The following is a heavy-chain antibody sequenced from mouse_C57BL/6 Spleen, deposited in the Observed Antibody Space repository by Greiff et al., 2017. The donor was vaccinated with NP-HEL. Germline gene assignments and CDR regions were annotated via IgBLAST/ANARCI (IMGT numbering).Heavy chain of an antibody. Sequence: EVQLQQSGAELVRPGASVKLSCTASGFHIQDDYMHWVKPRPEQGLEWVGWIDPENGDTEYASKFQGKATITADTSSNTAYLQLSSLTSEDTAVYYCATPCYGSYDYWGKGTTLTVSS. V-gene: IGHV14-4*01. CDR1: GFHIQDDY. CDR2: IDPENGDT. J-gene: IGHJ2*01. CDR3: ATPCYGSYDY. D-gene: IGHD1-1*01.